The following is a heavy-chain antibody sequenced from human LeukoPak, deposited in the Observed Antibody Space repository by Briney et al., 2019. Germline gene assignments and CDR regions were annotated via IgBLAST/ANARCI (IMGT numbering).Heavy chain of an antibody. D-gene: IGHD6-13*01. Sequence: SETLSLTCAVYGGSFSGYYWSWIRQPPGKGLEWIGEINHSGSTNYNPSLKSRVIISVDTSKNQFSLKLSSVTAADTAVYYCGAAAGPPRSYYYYYGMDVWGQGTTVTVSS. CDR3: GAAAGPPRSYYYYYGMDV. J-gene: IGHJ6*02. CDR2: INHSGST. V-gene: IGHV4-34*01. CDR1: GGSFSGYY.